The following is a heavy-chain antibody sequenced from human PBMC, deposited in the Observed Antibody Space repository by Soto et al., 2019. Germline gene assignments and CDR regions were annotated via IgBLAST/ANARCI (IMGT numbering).Heavy chain of an antibody. CDR2: ISAHNGDT. Sequence: GSSVKVSCKASGYSFATYGFSWVRQAPGQGLECVGWISAHNGDTHYSQKFQGRVTLTTDTSTNTGYMELRSLTSDDTAVYFCAKAHIYYNDRSGYCSLGRWRQGTLV. D-gene: IGHD3-22*01. J-gene: IGHJ4*02. V-gene: IGHV1-18*04. CDR1: GYSFATYG. CDR3: AKAHIYYNDRSGYCSLGR.